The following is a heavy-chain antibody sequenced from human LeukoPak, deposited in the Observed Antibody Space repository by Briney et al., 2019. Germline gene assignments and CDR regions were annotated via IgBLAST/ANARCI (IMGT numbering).Heavy chain of an antibody. J-gene: IGHJ4*02. CDR2: ISYDGSNK. D-gene: IGHD6-13*01. V-gene: IGHV3-30-3*01. Sequence: GGSLRLSCAASGFTFSSYAMHGVRQAPGKGLEWVAVISYDGSNKYYADSVKGRFTISRDNSKNTLYLQMNSLRAEDTAVYYCARDHSLAAAGSFDYWGQGTLVTVSS. CDR1: GFTFSSYA. CDR3: ARDHSLAAAGSFDY.